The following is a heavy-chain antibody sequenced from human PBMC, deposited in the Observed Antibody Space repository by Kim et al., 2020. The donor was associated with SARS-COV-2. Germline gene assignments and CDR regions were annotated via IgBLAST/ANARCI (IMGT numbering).Heavy chain of an antibody. Sequence: GGSLRLSCAASGFIFSTYAMNWVRQAPGKGLEWVSIISGSGSTTYYADSVKGRFTISRDNSKNTLYLQMNSLRAEDTAVYYCAKDVGGAVWGFDYWGHGALVTFAS. CDR2: ISGSGSTT. CDR3: AKDVGGAVWGFDY. CDR1: GFIFSTYA. D-gene: IGHD3-16*01. J-gene: IGHJ4*01. V-gene: IGHV3-23*01.